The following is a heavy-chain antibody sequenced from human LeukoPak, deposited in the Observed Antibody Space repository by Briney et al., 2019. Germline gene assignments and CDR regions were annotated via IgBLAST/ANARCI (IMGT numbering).Heavy chain of an antibody. Sequence: GGSLRLSCAASGFTFSNAWMSWVRQAPGKGLEWVGRIKSKTDGGTTDYAAPVKGRFTISRDDSKNTLYLQMNSLRAEDTAVYYCAKPYLTGTTFFDYWGQGTLVTVSS. J-gene: IGHJ4*02. CDR2: IKSKTDGGTT. D-gene: IGHD1-20*01. CDR3: AKPYLTGTTFFDY. CDR1: GFTFSNAW. V-gene: IGHV3-15*01.